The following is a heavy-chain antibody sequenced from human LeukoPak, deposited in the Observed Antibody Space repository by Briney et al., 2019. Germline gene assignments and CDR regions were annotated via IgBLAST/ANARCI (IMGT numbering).Heavy chain of an antibody. Sequence: NPSESLSLTCTVSGGSISSYYWSWIRQPPGKGLEWIGYIYYSGGTNYNPPLKSRVTISVETSKNQFSLKLSSVTAADTAVYYCARDFWTRFDPWGQGTLVTVSS. CDR1: GGSISSYY. CDR3: ARDFWTRFDP. J-gene: IGHJ5*02. CDR2: IYYSGGT. V-gene: IGHV4-59*01. D-gene: IGHD3/OR15-3a*01.